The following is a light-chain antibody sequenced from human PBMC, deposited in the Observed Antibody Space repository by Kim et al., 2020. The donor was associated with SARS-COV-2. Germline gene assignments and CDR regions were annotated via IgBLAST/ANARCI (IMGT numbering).Light chain of an antibody. Sequence: ALGQTVRNTCQGDSLRSYYASWYQQKPGQAPVLVIYGKNNRPSGIPDRFSGSSSGNTASLTITGAQAEDEADYDCNSRDSSGNHLVFGGGTKLTVL. V-gene: IGLV3-19*01. J-gene: IGLJ2*01. CDR1: SLRSYY. CDR3: NSRDSSGNHLV. CDR2: GKN.